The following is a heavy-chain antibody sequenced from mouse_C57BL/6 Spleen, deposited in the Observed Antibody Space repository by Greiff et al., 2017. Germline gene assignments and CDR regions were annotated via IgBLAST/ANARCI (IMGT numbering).Heavy chain of an antibody. CDR1: GYSFTGYY. V-gene: IGHV1-42*01. Sequence: EVQLQQSGPELVKPGASVKISCKASGYSFTGYYMNWVKQSPEQSLEWIGEINPSTGGTTYNQKFKAKATLTVDKSSSTAYMQLKSLTSEDSAVYYCARSLTNWVVAYWSQGTLVTVSA. CDR2: INPSTGGT. CDR3: ARSLTNWVVAY. D-gene: IGHD4-1*01. J-gene: IGHJ3*01.